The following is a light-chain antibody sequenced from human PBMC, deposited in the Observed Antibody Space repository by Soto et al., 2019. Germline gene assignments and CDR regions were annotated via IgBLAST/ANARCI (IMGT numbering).Light chain of an antibody. CDR1: SSDVGGCKF. CDR2: EVN. V-gene: IGLV2-8*01. Sequence: QPVLTQPPSASGSPGQSVTISCTGTSSDVGGCKFVSWYQQYPGKAPQLIIYEVNKRPSGVPDRFSGSKSGTTASLTVSGLQAEDEADYYCSSCAGSNNPYVFGTGTKVTVL. CDR3: SSCAGSNNPYV. J-gene: IGLJ1*01.